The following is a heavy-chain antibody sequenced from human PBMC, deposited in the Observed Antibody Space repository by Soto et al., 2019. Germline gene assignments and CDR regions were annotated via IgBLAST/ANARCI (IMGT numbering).Heavy chain of an antibody. D-gene: IGHD2-15*01. Sequence: QITLKEAGPTLVNPTQTLTLTCTFSGFSLTTSGVGVGWIRQPPGKALEWLSLIYWDDDKRYSPSLKSRLTITKDTSKDQVVLTMTNMDPVYTATYYCAHTVPRRSRANSGVSFPPTFDPWGQGILVTVAS. CDR1: GFSLTTSGVG. CDR2: IYWDDDK. CDR3: AHTVPRRSRANSGVSFPPTFDP. J-gene: IGHJ5*02. V-gene: IGHV2-5*02.